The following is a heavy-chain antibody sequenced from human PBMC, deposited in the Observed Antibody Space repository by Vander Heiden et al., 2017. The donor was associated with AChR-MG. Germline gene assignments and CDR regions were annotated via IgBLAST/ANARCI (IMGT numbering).Heavy chain of an antibody. V-gene: IGHV3-15*01. CDR1: GFTLSFAW. CDR2: LKSKTDGGTT. CDR3: TTHQYNWNDEDGFDI. Sequence: EVQLVESGGGLVKPGGSLRLSCAASGFTLSFAWMSWVRQAPGKGLEWVGRLKSKTDGGTTDYAAPVKGRFTISRDDSKNTLYLQMNSLKTEDTAVYYCTTHQYNWNDEDGFDIWGQGTMVTVSS. D-gene: IGHD1-1*01. J-gene: IGHJ3*02.